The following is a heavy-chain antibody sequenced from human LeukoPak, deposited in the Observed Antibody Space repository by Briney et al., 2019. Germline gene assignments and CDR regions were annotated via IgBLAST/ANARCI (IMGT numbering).Heavy chain of an antibody. Sequence: GESLKISCKSSGYSFTNDWIAWVRQMPGKGLEWMGIIYPADSDTRYSPSFRGQVTISADKSISTAYLQWSSLKASDTAMYYCATLKRARNNFDYWGQGSLVTVSS. CDR1: GYSFTNDW. CDR2: IYPADSDT. J-gene: IGHJ4*02. CDR3: ATLKRARNNFDY. V-gene: IGHV5-51*01.